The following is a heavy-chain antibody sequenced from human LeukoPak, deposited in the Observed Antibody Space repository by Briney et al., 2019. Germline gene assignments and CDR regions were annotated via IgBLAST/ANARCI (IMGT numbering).Heavy chain of an antibody. CDR1: GGSISSYY. Sequence: SETLSLTCTVSGGSISSYYWSWIRQPPGKGLEWIGYIYYSGSTNYNPSLKSRVTISVDTSKNQFSLKLSSVTAADTAVYYCARGFSAGLDYYDSSGTSPPFGMYFDYWGQGTLVTVSS. CDR3: ARGFSAGLDYYDSSGTSPPFGMYFDY. D-gene: IGHD3-22*01. J-gene: IGHJ4*02. CDR2: IYYSGST. V-gene: IGHV4-59*01.